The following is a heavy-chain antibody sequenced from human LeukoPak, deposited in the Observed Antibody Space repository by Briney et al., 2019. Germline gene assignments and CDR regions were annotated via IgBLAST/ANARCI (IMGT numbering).Heavy chain of an antibody. CDR1: GGSISNYY. D-gene: IGHD2-2*01. V-gene: IGHV4-59*01. CDR2: IYYSGST. J-gene: IGHJ2*01. CDR3: ARDPVDQPYWFFDL. Sequence: SETLSLTCTVSGGSISNYYWSWIRQPPGKGLAWIGYIYYSGSTNYNPSLKSRVTISVDTSKKQFSLKLTSVTAADTAVYYCARDPVDQPYWFFDLWGRGTLVTVSS.